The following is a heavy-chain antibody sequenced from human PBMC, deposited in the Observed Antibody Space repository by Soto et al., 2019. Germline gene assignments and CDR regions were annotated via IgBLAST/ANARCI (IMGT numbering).Heavy chain of an antibody. CDR1: GFTFSSYS. CDR2: ISSSSSYI. J-gene: IGHJ3*02. D-gene: IGHD3-22*01. Sequence: GGSLRLSCAASGFTFSSYSMNWVRQAPGKGLEWVSSISSSSSYIYYADSVKGRFTISRDNAKNSLYLQMNSLRAEDTAVYYCAREGGYYDSSGYYPDAFDIWGQGTMVTVPS. V-gene: IGHV3-21*01. CDR3: AREGGYYDSSGYYPDAFDI.